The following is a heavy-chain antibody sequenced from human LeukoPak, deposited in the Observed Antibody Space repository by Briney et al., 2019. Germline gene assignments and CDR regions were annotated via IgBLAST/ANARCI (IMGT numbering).Heavy chain of an antibody. CDR3: AKYYHEGSGASPLDY. Sequence: PGGSLRVSCAASGFTFSSYSMNWVRQAPGKGLEWVSYIISSGSSSTIYYADTVKARFTISRDNAKYSLYLQMNSLRTEEYAVYYCAKYYHEGSGASPLDYWGQGALVTLCS. D-gene: IGHD3-22*01. V-gene: IGHV3-48*01. J-gene: IGHJ4*02. CDR1: GFTFSSYS. CDR2: IISSGSSSTI.